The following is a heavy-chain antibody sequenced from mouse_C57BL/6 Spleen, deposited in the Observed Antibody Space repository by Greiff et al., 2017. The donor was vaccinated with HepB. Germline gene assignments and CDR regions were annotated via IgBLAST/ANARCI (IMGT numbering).Heavy chain of an antibody. D-gene: IGHD1-1*01. CDR2: ISYDGSN. J-gene: IGHJ2*01. CDR3: ARDAIYYYGSSYEDY. V-gene: IGHV3-6*01. Sequence: VQLKESGPGLVKPSQSLSLTCSVTGYSITSGYYWNWIRQFPGNKLEWMGYISYDGSNNYNPSLKNRISITRDTSKNQFFLKLNSVTTEDTATYYCARDAIYYYGSSYEDYWGQGTTLTVSS. CDR1: GYSITSGYY.